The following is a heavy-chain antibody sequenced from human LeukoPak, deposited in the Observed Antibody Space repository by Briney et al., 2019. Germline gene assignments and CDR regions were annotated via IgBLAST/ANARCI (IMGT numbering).Heavy chain of an antibody. D-gene: IGHD3-9*01. J-gene: IGHJ4*02. CDR2: INSDGSST. CDR1: GFTFSSYW. Sequence: GGSLRLSCAASGFTFSSYWMHWVRQAPGKGLVWVSRINSDGSSTSYADSVKGRFTISRDNAKNTPYLQMNSLRAEDTAVYYCARDVPVRYFDWLPQYYFDYWGQGTLVTVSS. CDR3: ARDVPVRYFDWLPQYYFDY. V-gene: IGHV3-74*01.